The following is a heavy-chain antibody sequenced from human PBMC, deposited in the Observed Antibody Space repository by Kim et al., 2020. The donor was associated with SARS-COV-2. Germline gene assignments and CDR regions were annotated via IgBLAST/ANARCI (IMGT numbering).Heavy chain of an antibody. Sequence: VGSLRLSCAASGFTFSNAWMSWVRQAPGKWLEWVGRIKSKTDGGTTDYAAPVKGRFTISRDDSKNTLYLQMNSLKTEDTAVYYCTTAPEKNYYYYMDVWGKGTTVTVSS. CDR2: IKSKTDGGTT. V-gene: IGHV3-15*01. J-gene: IGHJ6*03. CDR3: TTAPEKNYYYYMDV. CDR1: GFTFSNAW.